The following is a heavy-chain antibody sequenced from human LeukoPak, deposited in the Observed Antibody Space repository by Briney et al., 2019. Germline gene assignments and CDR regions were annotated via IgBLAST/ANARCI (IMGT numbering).Heavy chain of an antibody. CDR3: ARAGSIRFDY. V-gene: IGHV3-48*03. Sequence: GGSLRLSCAASGFTFSSYEMNWVRQAPGKGLEWVSYISSSGSTIYYADSVKGRFTISRDNAKDSLYLQMNSLRAEDTAVYYCARAGSIRFDYWGQGTLVTVSS. J-gene: IGHJ4*02. CDR2: ISSSGSTI. CDR1: GFTFSSYE. D-gene: IGHD1-26*01.